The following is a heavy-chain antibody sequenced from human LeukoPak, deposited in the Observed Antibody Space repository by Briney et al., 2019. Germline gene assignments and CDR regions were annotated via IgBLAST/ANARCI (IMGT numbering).Heavy chain of an antibody. D-gene: IGHD2-2*01. V-gene: IGHV3-48*03. Sequence: PGGSLRLSCAASGFIFSSYEMNWVRQAPGKGLEWVSYISSSASTIYYADSVKGRFTISRDNAKNSLYLQMNSLRAEDTAVYYCAREGCSSTSCYDYWGQGTLVTVSS. CDR1: GFIFSSYE. CDR3: AREGCSSTSCYDY. J-gene: IGHJ4*02. CDR2: ISSSASTI.